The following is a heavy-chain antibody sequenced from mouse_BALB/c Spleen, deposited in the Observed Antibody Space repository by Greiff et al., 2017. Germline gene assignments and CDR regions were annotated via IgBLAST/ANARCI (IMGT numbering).Heavy chain of an antibody. Sequence: VQLKESGAELVKPGASVKLSCTASGFNIKDTYMHWVKQRPEQGLEWIGRIDPANGNTKYDPKFQGKATITADTSSNTAYLQLSSLTSEDTAVYYCASERGLLLRFDYWGQGTTLTVSS. CDR2: IDPANGNT. CDR1: GFNIKDTY. CDR3: ASERGLLLRFDY. J-gene: IGHJ2*01. V-gene: IGHV14-3*02. D-gene: IGHD1-1*01.